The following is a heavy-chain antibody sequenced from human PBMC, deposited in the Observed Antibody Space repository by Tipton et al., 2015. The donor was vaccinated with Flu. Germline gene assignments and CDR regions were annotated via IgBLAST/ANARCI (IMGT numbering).Heavy chain of an antibody. Sequence: GSLRLSCAASGFTFSTYWMHWVRQAPGKGLVWVSRINSDGSSTSYADSVKGRLTISRDNAKNTLYLQLNSLRAEDTAVYYCARGFYDHYGMDVWGQGTTVTVSS. V-gene: IGHV3-74*01. CDR2: INSDGSST. J-gene: IGHJ6*01. CDR3: ARGFYDHYGMDV. D-gene: IGHD2/OR15-2a*01. CDR1: GFTFSTYW.